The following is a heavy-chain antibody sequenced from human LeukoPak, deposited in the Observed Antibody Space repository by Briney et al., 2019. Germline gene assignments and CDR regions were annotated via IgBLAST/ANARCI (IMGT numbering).Heavy chain of an antibody. CDR1: GYTFTSYD. CDR3: ARDNNPLETWIGLGPPDY. Sequence: ASVKVSCKASGYTFTSYDINWVRQATGQGLEWMGWMNPNSGNTGYAQKFQGRVTMTRNTSISTAYMELSSLRSEDTAVYYCARDNNPLETWIGLGPPDYWGQGTLVTVSS. CDR2: MNPNSGNT. J-gene: IGHJ4*02. V-gene: IGHV1-8*01. D-gene: IGHD5-12*01.